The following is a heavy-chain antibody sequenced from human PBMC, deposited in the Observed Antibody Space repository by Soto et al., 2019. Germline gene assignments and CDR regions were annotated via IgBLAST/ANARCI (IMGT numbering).Heavy chain of an antibody. J-gene: IGHJ4*02. Sequence: SLRPSXAVSGSSFDAYAMPWVRQAPGKGLEWVTGISWNSGTIGYADSVKGRFTISRDNAKNSLYLQMNSLRAEDTALYYCARDVWSRASGPPDSWGQGTLVTVSS. D-gene: IGHD1-26*01. CDR2: ISWNSGTI. V-gene: IGHV3-9*01. CDR3: ARDVWSRASGPPDS. CDR1: GSSFDAYA.